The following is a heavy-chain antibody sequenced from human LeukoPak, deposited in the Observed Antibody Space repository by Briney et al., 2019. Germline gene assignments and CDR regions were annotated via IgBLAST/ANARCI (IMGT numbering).Heavy chain of an antibody. CDR3: ARENALGYCSSTSCYTSGLVTL. Sequence: SETLSLTCTASGGSISSSSYYWGWIRQPPGKGLEWIGSIYYSGSTYYNPSLKSRVTISVDTSKNQFSLKLSSVTAADTAVYYCARENALGYCSSTSCYTSGLVTLWGQGTLVTVSS. V-gene: IGHV4-39*07. CDR2: IYYSGST. J-gene: IGHJ4*02. CDR1: GGSISSSSYY. D-gene: IGHD2-2*02.